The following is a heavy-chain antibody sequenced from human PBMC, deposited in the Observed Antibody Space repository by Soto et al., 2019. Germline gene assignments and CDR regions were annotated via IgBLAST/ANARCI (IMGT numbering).Heavy chain of an antibody. V-gene: IGHV1-3*01. CDR1: GYTFTSYA. Sequence: GASVKVSCKASGYTFTSYAMHWVRQAPGQRLEWMGWINAGNGNTKYSQKFQGRVTITRDTSASTAYMELSSLRSEDTAVYYCARVGVIPPNPRIYYYYYMDVWGKGTTVTVSS. J-gene: IGHJ6*03. CDR2: INAGNGNT. D-gene: IGHD3-16*02. CDR3: ARVGVIPPNPRIYYYYYMDV.